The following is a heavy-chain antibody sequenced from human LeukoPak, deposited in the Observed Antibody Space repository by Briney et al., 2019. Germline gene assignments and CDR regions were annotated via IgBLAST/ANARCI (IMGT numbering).Heavy chain of an antibody. V-gene: IGHV3-23*01. CDR1: GFTFSSYA. J-gene: IGHJ6*02. CDR2: ISGSGGST. CDR3: AKGSSYDILTGYYPHYYYYGMDV. Sequence: GGSLRLSCAASGFTFSSYAMSWARQAPGKGLEWVSTISGSGGSTYYADSVKGRFTISRDNSKNTLYLQMNSLRAEDTAVYYCAKGSSYDILTGYYPHYYYYGMDVWGQGTTVTVSS. D-gene: IGHD3-9*01.